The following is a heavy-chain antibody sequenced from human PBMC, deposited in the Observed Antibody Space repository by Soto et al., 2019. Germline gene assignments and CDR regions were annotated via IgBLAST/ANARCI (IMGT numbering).Heavy chain of an antibody. CDR2: ISYDGSNK. V-gene: IGHV3-30-3*01. Sequence: QVQLVESGGGVVQPGRSLRLSCAASGFTFSSYAMHWVRQAPGKGLEWVAVISYDGSNKYYANSVKGRFTISRDNSKNTLYLQMNSLRAEDTAVYYCARDRVGVVIKGGFDYWGQGTLVTVSS. D-gene: IGHD3-22*01. CDR1: GFTFSSYA. J-gene: IGHJ4*02. CDR3: ARDRVGVVIKGGFDY.